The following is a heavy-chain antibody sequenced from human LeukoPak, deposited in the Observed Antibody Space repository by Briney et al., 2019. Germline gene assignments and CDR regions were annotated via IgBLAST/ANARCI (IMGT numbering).Heavy chain of an antibody. Sequence: SETLSLTCTVPGGSISSYYWSWIRQPAGKGLEWIGRIYTSGSTNYNPSLKSRVTMSVDTSKNQFSLKLSSVTAADTAVYYCARDRGYYYGSGSYDVDAFDIWGQGTMVTVSS. J-gene: IGHJ3*02. V-gene: IGHV4-4*07. D-gene: IGHD3-10*01. CDR2: IYTSGST. CDR1: GGSISSYY. CDR3: ARDRGYYYGSGSYDVDAFDI.